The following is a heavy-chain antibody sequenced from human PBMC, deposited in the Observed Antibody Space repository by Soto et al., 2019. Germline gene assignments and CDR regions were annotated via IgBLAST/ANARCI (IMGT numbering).Heavy chain of an antibody. J-gene: IGHJ1*01. CDR1: GFTVSSSY. CDR3: ARDALDYYDSSGYYSSAEYFQH. D-gene: IGHD3-22*01. Sequence: GGSLRLSCAASGFTVSSSYMSWVRQAPGKGLEWVSIIYSGGSTYYADSVKGRFTISRDNSKNTLYLQMNSLRAEDTAVYYCARDALDYYDSSGYYSSAEYFQHWGQGPLVTVSS. CDR2: IYSGGST. V-gene: IGHV3-66*01.